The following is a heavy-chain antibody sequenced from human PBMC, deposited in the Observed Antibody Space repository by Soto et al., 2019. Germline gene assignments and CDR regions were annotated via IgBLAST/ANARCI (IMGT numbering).Heavy chain of an antibody. J-gene: IGHJ6*02. CDR3: ARGRFGMEV. V-gene: IGHV3-53*01. CDR2: IYRDGNK. CDR1: TSGFGGSNY. Sequence: PXGCLRLSCAASTSGFGGSNYMTWVRQAPGKGLEWVSVIYRDGNKYYVDSVKGRFTISRDNSKNTLYLQMNSLRGEDTAVYYCARGRFGMEVWGQGTTVTAP.